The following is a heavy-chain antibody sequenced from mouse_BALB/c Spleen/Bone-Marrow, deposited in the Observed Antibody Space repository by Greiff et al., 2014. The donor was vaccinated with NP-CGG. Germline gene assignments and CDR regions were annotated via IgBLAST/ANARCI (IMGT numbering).Heavy chain of an antibody. V-gene: IGHV14-3*02. J-gene: IGHJ2*01. CDR2: IDPANGNT. CDR3: TDSYYNAGLYFDY. CDR1: GFNIKDTY. Sequence: EVQLQQSGAELVKPGASVKLSCTASGFNIKDTYLHWVKQRPEQGLEWIGRIDPANGNTEYDPKFQGKATITADTSSNTAYLQFSSLASEDTAVYYCTDSYYNAGLYFDYWGQGTTLTVSS. D-gene: IGHD1-1*01.